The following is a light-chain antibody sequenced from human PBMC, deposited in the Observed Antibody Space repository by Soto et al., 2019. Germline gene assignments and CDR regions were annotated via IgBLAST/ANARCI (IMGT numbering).Light chain of an antibody. CDR3: MQGTHWPPYT. CDR1: QSLVHSDGNTY. CDR2: KVS. V-gene: IGKV2-30*02. J-gene: IGKJ2*01. Sequence: DVVMPQSPLSLPVTLGQPASISCRSSQSLVHSDGNTYLNWFHQRPGQSPRRLIYKVSNRDSGVPGSFGGSGSDTDFTLKISGVEAEDVGVYYCMQGTHWPPYTFGPGTKREMK.